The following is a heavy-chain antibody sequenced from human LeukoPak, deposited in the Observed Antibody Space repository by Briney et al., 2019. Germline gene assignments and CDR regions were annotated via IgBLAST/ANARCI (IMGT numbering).Heavy chain of an antibody. J-gene: IGHJ4*02. D-gene: IGHD1-26*01. CDR3: ARTSNHEGGATYYFDY. Sequence: ASVKVSCKASGYTFTSYYIHWVRQAPGQGLEWMGIINPSGGSTSYPQKFQGRVTMTRDTSTSTVYMELSSLRSEDTAVYHCARTSNHEGGATYYFDYWGQGTLVTVSS. V-gene: IGHV1-46*01. CDR2: INPSGGST. CDR1: GYTFTSYY.